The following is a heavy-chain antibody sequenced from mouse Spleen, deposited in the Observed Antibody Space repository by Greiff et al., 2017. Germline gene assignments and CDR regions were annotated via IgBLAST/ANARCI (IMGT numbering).Heavy chain of an antibody. Sequence: EVKLVESGGGLVQPGGSRKLSCAASGFTFSSFGMHWVRQAPEKGLEWVAYISSGSSTIYYADTVKGRFTISRDNPKNTLFLQMTSLRSEDTAMYYCARQHDGRGYYAMDYWGQGTSVTVSS. D-gene: IGHD2-12*01. CDR3: ARQHDGRGYYAMDY. V-gene: IGHV5-17*02. J-gene: IGHJ4*01. CDR2: ISSGSSTI. CDR1: GFTFSSFG.